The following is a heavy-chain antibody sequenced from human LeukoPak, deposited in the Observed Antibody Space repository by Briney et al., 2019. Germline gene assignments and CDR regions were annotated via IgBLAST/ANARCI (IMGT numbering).Heavy chain of an antibody. CDR3: TIRYSGSYNDY. CDR1: GYDFTSNW. CDR2: IYPGDSDT. J-gene: IGHJ4*02. Sequence: GESLKISCKGSGYDFTSNWIGWVRQMPRKGLEWMGIIYPGDSDTRYGPSFQGQVIISTDKSINTAYLQWSSLKASDTAMYFCTIRYSGSYNDYWGQGTLVTVSS. D-gene: IGHD1-26*01. V-gene: IGHV5-51*01.